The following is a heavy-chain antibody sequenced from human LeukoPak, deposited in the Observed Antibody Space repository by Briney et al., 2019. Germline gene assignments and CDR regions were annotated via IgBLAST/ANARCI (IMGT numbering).Heavy chain of an antibody. CDR1: GGSITGYS. CDR2: IYYSGDT. CDR3: VRGPYGSSISNWFDP. J-gene: IGHJ5*02. V-gene: IGHV4-59*01. Sequence: SETLSLTCSVSGGSITGYSWSWIRQPPGKGLEWIGYIYYSGDTFYNPSPNSRLSMSVDTPKNQFSLKLRSVTAADTAVYYCVRGPYGSSISNWFDPWGQGMLVTVSS. D-gene: IGHD3-10*01.